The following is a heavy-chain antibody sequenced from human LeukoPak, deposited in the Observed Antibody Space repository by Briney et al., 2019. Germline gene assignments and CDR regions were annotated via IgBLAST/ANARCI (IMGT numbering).Heavy chain of an antibody. CDR3: ASADYSKSFFDY. J-gene: IGHJ4*02. CDR2: IQSGGNT. D-gene: IGHD4-11*01. V-gene: IGHV3-66*01. CDR1: GFAFSSYA. Sequence: PGGSLRLSCAASGFAFSSYAMSWVRQAPGKGLEWVALIQSGGNTYYADSVKGRFTISRDNSKNTLYVQMNSLRAEDTAVYYCASADYSKSFFDYWGQGTLVTVSS.